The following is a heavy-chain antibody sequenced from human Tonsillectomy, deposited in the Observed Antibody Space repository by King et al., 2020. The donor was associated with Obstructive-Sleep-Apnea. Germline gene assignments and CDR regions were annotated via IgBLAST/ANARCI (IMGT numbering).Heavy chain of an antibody. CDR3: ANAPDGSSWPPGYYGMDV. Sequence: VQLVESGGGVVQPGRSLRLSCAASGFTFSSYGMHWVRQAPGKGLEWVAVISSGGSNEYSADSVKGRFTISRDNSMNTLYLQMDSLRAEDSAVYYCANAPDGSSWPPGYYGMDVWGQGTTVTVSS. CDR1: GFTFSSYG. CDR2: ISSGGSNE. J-gene: IGHJ6*02. V-gene: IGHV3-30*18. D-gene: IGHD6-13*01.